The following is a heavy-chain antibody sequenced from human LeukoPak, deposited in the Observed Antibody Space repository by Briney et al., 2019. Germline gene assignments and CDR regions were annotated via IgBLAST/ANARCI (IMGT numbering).Heavy chain of an antibody. CDR1: GFTFSSYG. V-gene: IGHV3-30*02. D-gene: IGHD5-12*01. CDR3: ATEKRDSGYPYDAFDI. CDR2: IRYDGSNK. Sequence: GGSLRLSCAASGFTFSSYGMHWVRQAPGKGLEWVAFIRYDGSNKYYADSVKGRFTISRDNSKNTLYLQMNSLRAEDTAVYYCATEKRDSGYPYDAFDIWGQGTMVTVSS. J-gene: IGHJ3*02.